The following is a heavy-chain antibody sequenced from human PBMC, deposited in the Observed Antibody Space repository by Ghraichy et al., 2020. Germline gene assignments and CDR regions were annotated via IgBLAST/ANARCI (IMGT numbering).Heavy chain of an antibody. V-gene: IGHV4-4*02. CDR2: FYHTGRT. Sequence: SETLSLTCAVSGDSVSSDNWWSWVRQPPGKGLEWIGEFYHTGRTNYKPSFKSRVTMSVDKSMNQFSLKLTSVTAADTAVYYCVRSIAGFSWGYWGQGTLVTVSS. D-gene: IGHD1-26*01. J-gene: IGHJ4*02. CDR1: GDSVSSDNW. CDR3: VRSIAGFSWGY.